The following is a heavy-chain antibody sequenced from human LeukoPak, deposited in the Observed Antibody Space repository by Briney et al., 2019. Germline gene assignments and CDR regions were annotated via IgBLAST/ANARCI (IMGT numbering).Heavy chain of an antibody. V-gene: IGHV3-48*02. CDR1: GFTFNSYN. Sequence: GGSLRLSCVASGFTFNSYNMNWVRQAPGKGLEWVSYISSDSTTIFYADSVKGRFTISRDNVKNSLLLQLNSLRDEDTAVYYCARDEDAFGGQGTLVTVSS. CDR3: ARDEDAF. J-gene: IGHJ4*02. CDR2: ISSDSTTI.